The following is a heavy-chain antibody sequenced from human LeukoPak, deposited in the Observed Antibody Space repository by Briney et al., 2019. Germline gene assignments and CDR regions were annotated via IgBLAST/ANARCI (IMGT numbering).Heavy chain of an antibody. CDR2: IIPIFGTA. CDR3: ARGSIRTLRSASGSYTFDY. J-gene: IGHJ4*02. V-gene: IGHV1-69*13. CDR1: GGTFSSYA. Sequence: GASVKVSCKASGGTFSSYAISWVRQAPGQGLEWMGGIIPIFGTANYAQKFQGRVTITADESTSTACMELSSLRSEDTAVYYCARGSIRTLRSASGSYTFDYWGQGTLVTVSS. D-gene: IGHD1-26*01.